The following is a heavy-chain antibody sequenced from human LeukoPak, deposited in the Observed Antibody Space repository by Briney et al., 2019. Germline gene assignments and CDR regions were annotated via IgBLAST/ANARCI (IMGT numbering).Heavy chain of an antibody. D-gene: IGHD2-15*01. CDR1: GGSFSGYY. CDR2: INHSGST. Sequence: SETLSLTCAVYGGSFSGYYWSWIRQPPGKGLEWIGEINHSGSTNYNPSLKSRVTISVDTSKNQFSLKLGSVTAADTAVYYCARRLLGSAYYMDVWGKGTTVTVSS. V-gene: IGHV4-34*01. CDR3: ARRLLGSAYYMDV. J-gene: IGHJ6*03.